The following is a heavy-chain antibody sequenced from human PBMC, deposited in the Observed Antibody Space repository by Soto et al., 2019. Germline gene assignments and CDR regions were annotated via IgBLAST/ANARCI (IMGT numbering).Heavy chain of an antibody. Sequence: PSETLSLTCAVSGGSISSSNWWSWIRQHPGKGLEWIGYIYYSGSTYYNPSLKSRVTISVDTSKNQFSLKLSSVTAADTAVYYCARDARITMVRAKLTRINWFDPWGQGTLVTVS. D-gene: IGHD3-10*01. CDR1: GGSISSSNW. V-gene: IGHV4-31*02. J-gene: IGHJ5*02. CDR3: ARDARITMVRAKLTRINWFDP. CDR2: IYYSGST.